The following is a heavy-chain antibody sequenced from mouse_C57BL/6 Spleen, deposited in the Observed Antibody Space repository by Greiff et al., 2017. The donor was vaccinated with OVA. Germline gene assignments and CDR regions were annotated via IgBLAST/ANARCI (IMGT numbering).Heavy chain of an antibody. J-gene: IGHJ4*01. V-gene: IGHV1-22*01. CDR3: ARTYYYGSSYAMDD. Sequence: VQLQPSGPELVKPGASVKMSCKASGYTFTDYPMHWVKQSHGKSLEWIGYINPNNGGPSYNQKFKGQATLNVPKSSSTAYMEISSLTSEDYAGYDCARTYYYGSSYAMDDWGQGTSVTVSS. CDR2: INPNNGGP. CDR1: GYTFTDYP. D-gene: IGHD1-1*01.